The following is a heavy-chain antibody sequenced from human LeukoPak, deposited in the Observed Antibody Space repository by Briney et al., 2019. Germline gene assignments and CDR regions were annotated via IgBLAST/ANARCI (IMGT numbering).Heavy chain of an antibody. CDR3: AREIVGGFNPGAY. V-gene: IGHV4-4*02. D-gene: IGHD1-14*01. CDR2: IHRSGST. Sequence: PSETLSLTCTVSPDSTTSNFWSWVRQPPGKGLEWNGEIHRSGSTNYNPSLQSRVTISIDRSKNQIALELSSVTAADTAVYYCAREIVGGFNPGAYWGQGTLVTVSS. CDR1: PDSTTSNF. J-gene: IGHJ4*02.